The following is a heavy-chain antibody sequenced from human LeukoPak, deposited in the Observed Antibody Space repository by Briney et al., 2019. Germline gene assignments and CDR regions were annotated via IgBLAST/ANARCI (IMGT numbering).Heavy chain of an antibody. V-gene: IGHV4-59*08. J-gene: IGHJ4*01. Sequence: SETLSLTGICSRVSNIMYYLGSIRQPPGKGLEWIGYIYYSGATNYNPSLKSRVTILVDTSKNQFSLKLSSVTAADTAVYYCTAMYRYARRLYSFPRAFDIWGQGTLVTVST. CDR2: IYYSGAT. D-gene: IGHD2-2*01. CDR3: TAMYRYARRLYSFPRAFDI. CDR1: RVSNIMYY.